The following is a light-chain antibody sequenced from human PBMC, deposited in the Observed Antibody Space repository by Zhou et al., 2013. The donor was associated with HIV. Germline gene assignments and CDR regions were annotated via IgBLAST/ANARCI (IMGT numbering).Light chain of an antibody. CDR3: QQYGNSPPWT. J-gene: IGKJ1*01. V-gene: IGKV3-11*01. Sequence: EIVLTQSPATLSLSPGERATLSCRASQSVSSYLAWYQQKPGQAPRLLIYDASNRATGVPARFSGSGSGTEFTLTISSLQSEDFAVYYCQQYGNSPPWTFGQGTKVEIK. CDR2: DAS. CDR1: QSVSSY.